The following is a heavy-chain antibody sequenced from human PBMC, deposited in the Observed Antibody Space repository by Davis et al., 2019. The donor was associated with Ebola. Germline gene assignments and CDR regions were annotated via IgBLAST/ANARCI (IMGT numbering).Heavy chain of an antibody. CDR3: ARASSGLTSDWFDP. CDR2: VHNSGST. J-gene: IGHJ5*02. Sequence: MPSETLSLTCSISGGSISFYYWSWIRQSPGKGLEWLGYVHNSGSTNYNPSLKSRVTMSIDTSNNQISLTLTSVTAADTAVYYCARASSGLTSDWFDPWGQGTLVTVSS. V-gene: IGHV4-59*01. D-gene: IGHD6-25*01. CDR1: GGSISFYY.